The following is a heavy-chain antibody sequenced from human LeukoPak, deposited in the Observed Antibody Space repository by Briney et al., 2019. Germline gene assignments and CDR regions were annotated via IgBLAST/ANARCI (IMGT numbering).Heavy chain of an antibody. CDR2: IYSNTDGGTS. Sequence: GGSLRLSCAASGFSFSNAWMHWLRQAPGKGLEWVGRIYSNTDGGTSEYAAHVNGSFTIWRDDSTYTLYLQMHSLETEDTALYYCARGSTSYDSNDFDSWGQGTLVTVSS. J-gene: IGHJ4*02. V-gene: IGHV3-15*01. D-gene: IGHD3-22*01. CDR3: ARGSTSYDSNDFDS. CDR1: GFSFSNAW.